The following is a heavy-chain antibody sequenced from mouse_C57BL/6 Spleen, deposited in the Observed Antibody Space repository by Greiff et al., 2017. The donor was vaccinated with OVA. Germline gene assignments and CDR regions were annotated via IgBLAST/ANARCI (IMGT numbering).Heavy chain of an antibody. CDR1: GYTFTSYW. Sequence: QVQLQQPGAELVMPGASVKLSCKASGYTFTSYWMHWVKQRPGQGLEWIGEIDPSDSYTNYNQKFKGKSTLTVDKSSSTAYMQLSSLTSEDSAVYYCASRYYGSSHWYFDVWGTGTTVTVSS. J-gene: IGHJ1*03. CDR2: IDPSDSYT. V-gene: IGHV1-69*01. CDR3: ASRYYGSSHWYFDV. D-gene: IGHD1-1*01.